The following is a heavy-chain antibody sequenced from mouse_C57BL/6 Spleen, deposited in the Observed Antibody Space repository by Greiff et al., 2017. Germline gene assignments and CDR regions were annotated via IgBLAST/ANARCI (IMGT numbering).Heavy chain of an antibody. V-gene: IGHV5-17*01. Sequence: EVHLVESGGGLVKPGGSLKLSCAASGFTFSDYGMHWVRQAPEKGLEWVAYISSGSSTIYYADTVKGRFTISRDNAKNTLFLQMTSLRSEDTAMYYCARGDVPYYYAMDYWGQGTSVTVSS. J-gene: IGHJ4*01. CDR2: ISSGSSTI. CDR1: GFTFSDYG. CDR3: ARGDVPYYYAMDY.